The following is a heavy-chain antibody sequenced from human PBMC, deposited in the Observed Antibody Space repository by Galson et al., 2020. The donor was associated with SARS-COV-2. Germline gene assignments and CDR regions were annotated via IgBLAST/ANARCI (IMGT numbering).Heavy chain of an antibody. CDR3: ARDYTAAGMGGWFDP. CDR1: GFTFSSYA. V-gene: IGHV3-30*01. D-gene: IGHD6-13*01. CDR2: ISYDGSNK. J-gene: IGHJ5*02. Sequence: GESLKISCAASGFTFSSYAMHWVRQAPGKGLEWVAVISYDGSNKYYADSVKGRFTISRDNSKNTLYLQMNSLRAEDTAVYYCARDYTAAGMGGWFDPWGQGTLVTVSS.